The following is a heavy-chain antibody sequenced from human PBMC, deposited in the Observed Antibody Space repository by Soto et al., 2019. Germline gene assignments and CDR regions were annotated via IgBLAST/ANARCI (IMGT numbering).Heavy chain of an antibody. D-gene: IGHD3-3*02. CDR3: ARQLSHICDS. CDR2: IKPGTSDI. Sequence: GESLKISCKGVGYKFGSAWIGWVRQMPGKGLEWMGIIKPGTSDIRYSPSCRGHVTISADEAVSTAYPQWSSLKASDTAMYYCARQLSHICDSWGQGTQVTVSS. V-gene: IGHV5-51*01. J-gene: IGHJ4*02. CDR1: GYKFGSAW.